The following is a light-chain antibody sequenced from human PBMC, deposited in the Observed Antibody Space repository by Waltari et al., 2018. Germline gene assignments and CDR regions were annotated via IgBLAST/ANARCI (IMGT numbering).Light chain of an antibody. CDR2: RVS. Sequence: DIVMTQTPLSLPVTPGEPASISCRSSQSLLHSNGNTYLYWYLQKPGQPPRLLIYRVSNRFSGVPDRFSGSGSGTDCTRKISRVEAEDVGVYYCRQALQTPFTFGPGTKLDIK. J-gene: IGKJ3*01. CDR1: QSLLHSNGNTY. CDR3: RQALQTPFT. V-gene: IGKV2-29*02.